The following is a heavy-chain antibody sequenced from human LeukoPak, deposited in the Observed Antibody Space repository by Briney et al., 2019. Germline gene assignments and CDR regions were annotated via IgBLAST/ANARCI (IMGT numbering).Heavy chain of an antibody. CDR1: GVSISNYY. CDR2: IYYSGST. D-gene: IGHD1-26*01. J-gene: IGHJ5*02. V-gene: IGHV4-59*12. Sequence: SETLSLTCTVSGVSISNYYWSWIRRPPGKGLEWIGYIYYSGSTNYSPSLKSRVTVSVDTSKNQFSLKLSSVTAADTAVYYCARGGDRSWFDPWGQGTLVTVSS. CDR3: ARGGDRSWFDP.